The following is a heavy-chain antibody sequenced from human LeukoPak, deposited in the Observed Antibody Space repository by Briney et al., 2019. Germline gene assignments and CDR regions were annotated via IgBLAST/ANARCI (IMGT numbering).Heavy chain of an antibody. D-gene: IGHD3-3*01. Sequence: PGGSLRLSCAASGFTFSSYSMNWVRQAPGKGLEWVSSISSSSSYIYYADSVKGRSTISRDNAKNSLYLQMNSLRAEDTAVYYCARSLFGVGSQDYYYYMDVWGKGTTVTVSS. V-gene: IGHV3-21*01. CDR3: ARSLFGVGSQDYYYYMDV. CDR2: ISSSSSYI. J-gene: IGHJ6*03. CDR1: GFTFSSYS.